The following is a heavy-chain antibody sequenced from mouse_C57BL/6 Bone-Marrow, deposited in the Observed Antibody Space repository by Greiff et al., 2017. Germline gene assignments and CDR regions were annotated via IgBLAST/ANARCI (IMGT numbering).Heavy chain of an antibody. CDR3: RISGCYDYTLDY. J-gene: IGHJ2*01. Sequence: VQLQQSGAELVRPGASVTMSCKASGYAFTNYEMNWVKQTPVHGLEWIGAIDPGTGDTAYNQKFKGKAILTADKSSSTAYMELRSLTSEDAVDYYDRISGCYDYTLDYWGQGTTLTVSS. CDR2: IDPGTGDT. V-gene: IGHV1-15*01. CDR1: GYAFTNYE. D-gene: IGHD2-4*01.